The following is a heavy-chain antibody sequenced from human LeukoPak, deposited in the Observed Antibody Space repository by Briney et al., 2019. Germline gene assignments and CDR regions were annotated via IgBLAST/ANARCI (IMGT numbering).Heavy chain of an antibody. CDR3: ARQTGSGLFILP. CDR1: GGSISSSDYY. Sequence: SETLSLTCTVSGGSISSSDYYWPWIRQPPGKGLEWIGSIYYSGNTYYNASLKSQVSISIDTSKNQFSLKLTSVTAADTAVYYCARQTGSGLFILPGGQGTLVTVSS. J-gene: IGHJ4*02. D-gene: IGHD3/OR15-3a*01. CDR2: IYYSGNT. V-gene: IGHV4-39*01.